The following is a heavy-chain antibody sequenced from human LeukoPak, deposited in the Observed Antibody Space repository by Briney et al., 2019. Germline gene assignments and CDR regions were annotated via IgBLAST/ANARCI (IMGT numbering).Heavy chain of an antibody. Sequence: GESLEISCKGSGYSFTSYWISWVRQMPGQGLEWMGRIDPSDSYTNYSPSFQGHLTISADKSISAAYLQWSSLKASDTAMYYCARHGEMATPFDYWGQGTLVTVSS. D-gene: IGHD5-24*01. CDR1: GYSFTSYW. J-gene: IGHJ4*02. CDR3: ARHGEMATPFDY. V-gene: IGHV5-10-1*01. CDR2: IDPSDSYT.